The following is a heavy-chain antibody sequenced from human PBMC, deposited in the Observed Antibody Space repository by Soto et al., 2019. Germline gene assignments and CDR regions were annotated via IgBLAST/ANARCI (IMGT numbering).Heavy chain of an antibody. CDR3: ASNVGSGYSDY. J-gene: IGHJ4*02. V-gene: IGHV4-4*08. Sequence: QVQLQESGPGLVKPSETLSLTCNVSGASISDYYWSWIRQPPGKGLEWIVYIYTSGNTNYNPSLQRRVTISADTSKNQFSLKLRSMTAADTAVYYCASNVGSGYSDYWGQGTLVTVSS. D-gene: IGHD1-26*01. CDR2: IYTSGNT. CDR1: GASISDYY.